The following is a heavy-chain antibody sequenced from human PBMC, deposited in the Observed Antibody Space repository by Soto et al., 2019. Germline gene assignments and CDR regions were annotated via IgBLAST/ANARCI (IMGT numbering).Heavy chain of an antibody. V-gene: IGHV5-51*01. CDR3: VRQNSQSQYYYYYDMDV. J-gene: IGHJ6*02. Sequence: VESLKISCKGSGYSFSTYWIAWVRQMPGKGLEWMGIIYPGDSDTRYSPSFQGQVTFSADKSISTAYLQWSSLRASDTAMYYCVRQNSQSQYYYYYDMDVWGQGTTVTVSS. D-gene: IGHD5-18*01. CDR2: IYPGDSDT. CDR1: GYSFSTYW.